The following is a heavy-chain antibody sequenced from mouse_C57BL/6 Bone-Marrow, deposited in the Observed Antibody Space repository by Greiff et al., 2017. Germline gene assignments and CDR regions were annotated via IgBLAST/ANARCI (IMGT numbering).Heavy chain of an antibody. J-gene: IGHJ4*01. Sequence: VQLQQSGAELVRPGTSVKMSCKASGYTFTNYWIGWAKQSPGNGLEWIGNIYPGGGCTNYNEKFKGQATLTADKSTNTAYMQCSRLTSEDSAIYYFARRGCYSNYAMDVWGKGTSVTVSS. D-gene: IGHD2-5*01. CDR3: ARRGCYSNYAMDV. CDR2: IYPGGGCT. CDR1: GYTFTNYW. V-gene: IGHV1-63*01.